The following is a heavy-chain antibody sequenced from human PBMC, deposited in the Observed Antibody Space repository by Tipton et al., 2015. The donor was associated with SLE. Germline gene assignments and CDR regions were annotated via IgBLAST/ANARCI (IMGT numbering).Heavy chain of an antibody. CDR3: ARVREYSVSDSWFDP. Sequence: TLSLTCTISGGSISSYYWCWIRQPAGKGLEWIGRVYNNGAATYNPSLKSRVTLSVDRSTDQFFLNVNSVTDADTAVYYCARVREYSVSDSWFDPWGQGILVTVSS. CDR2: VYNNGAA. V-gene: IGHV4-4*07. J-gene: IGHJ5*02. CDR1: GGSISSYY. D-gene: IGHD5/OR15-5a*01.